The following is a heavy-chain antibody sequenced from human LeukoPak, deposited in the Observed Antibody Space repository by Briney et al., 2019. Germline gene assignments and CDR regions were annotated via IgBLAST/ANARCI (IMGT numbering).Heavy chain of an antibody. J-gene: IGHJ4*02. CDR2: IRYDGSNK. CDR1: GFTFSSYG. V-gene: IGHV3-30*02. CDR3: ARARYYDSSGYYMPDECYFDY. D-gene: IGHD3-22*01. Sequence: TGGSLRLSCAASGFTFSSYGMHWVRQAPGKGLEWVAFIRYDGSNKYYADSVKGRFTISRDNSKNTLYLQMNSLRAEDTAVYYCARARYYDSSGYYMPDECYFDYWGQGTLVTVSS.